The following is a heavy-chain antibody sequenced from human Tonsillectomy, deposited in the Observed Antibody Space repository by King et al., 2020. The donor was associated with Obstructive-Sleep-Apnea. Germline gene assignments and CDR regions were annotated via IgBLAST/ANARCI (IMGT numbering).Heavy chain of an antibody. CDR1: GFSLSTSGVG. CDR2: IYWDDDH. D-gene: IGHD1-26*01. V-gene: IGHV2-5*02. J-gene: IGHJ4*02. Sequence: TLKESGPTLVKPTQTLTLTCTFSGFSLSTSGVGVGWFRHPPGGALEWRALIYWDDDHRYSPSLESRLTITKDTPKNQVVLTVTNVDPVDTATYYCTHLDTIPGSDYWRQGTLVTVSS. CDR3: THLDTIPGSDY.